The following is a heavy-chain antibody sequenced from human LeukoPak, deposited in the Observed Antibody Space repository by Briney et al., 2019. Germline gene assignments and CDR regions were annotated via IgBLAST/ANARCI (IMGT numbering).Heavy chain of an antibody. CDR3: APADCSGGSCYSDY. V-gene: IGHV1-69*04. D-gene: IGHD2-15*01. Sequence: GASVKVSCKASGGTFSSYAISWVRQAPGQGLEWMGRIISILGIANYAQKFQGRVTITADKSTSTAYMELSSLRSEDTAVYYCAPADCSGGSCYSDYWGQGTLVTVSS. J-gene: IGHJ4*02. CDR2: IISILGIA. CDR1: GGTFSSYA.